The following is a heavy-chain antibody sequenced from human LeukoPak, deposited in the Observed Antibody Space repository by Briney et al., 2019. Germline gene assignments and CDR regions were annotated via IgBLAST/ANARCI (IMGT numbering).Heavy chain of an antibody. D-gene: IGHD5-24*01. J-gene: IGHJ4*02. CDR3: SIRPEMTLQHFEY. V-gene: IGHV1-69*01. Sequence: SVKVSCEASGGIFNTHVISWVRQAPGQGLEWMGRILPIFDTTHYAQNFQGRVTITADESTTSGYMELTSLTSEDTAVYYCSIRPEMTLQHFEYWGQGTLVTVSS. CDR2: ILPIFDTT. CDR1: GGIFNTHV.